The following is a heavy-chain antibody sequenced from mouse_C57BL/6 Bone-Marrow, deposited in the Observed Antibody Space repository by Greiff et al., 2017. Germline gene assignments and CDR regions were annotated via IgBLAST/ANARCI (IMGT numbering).Heavy chain of an antibody. Sequence: VKLMESGAELMKPGASVKLSCKATGYTFTGYWIEWVKQRPGHGLEWIGEILPGSGSTNYNEKFKGKATFTADTSTNTAYMRLSSLTTEDSAIYYCARTPTTWDYARDYRGQGTSVTVSS. CDR1: GYTFTGYW. V-gene: IGHV1-9*01. D-gene: IGHD2-10*01. CDR3: ARTPTTWDYARDY. CDR2: ILPGSGST. J-gene: IGHJ4*01.